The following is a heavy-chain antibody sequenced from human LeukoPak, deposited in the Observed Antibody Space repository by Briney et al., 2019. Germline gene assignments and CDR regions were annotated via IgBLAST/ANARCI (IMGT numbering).Heavy chain of an antibody. CDR1: NDSISSSDYY. D-gene: IGHD5-12*01. CDR2: IYYSGST. CDR3: ARVGDSGYGKFDP. V-gene: IGHV4-31*03. Sequence: PSETLSLTCTVSNDSISSSDYYWSWIRQHPGKGLEWIGYIYYSGSTYYNPSLKSRLTISVDTPKNQFSLELSSLTAADTAVYYCARVGDSGYGKFDPWGQGTLVTVSS. J-gene: IGHJ5*02.